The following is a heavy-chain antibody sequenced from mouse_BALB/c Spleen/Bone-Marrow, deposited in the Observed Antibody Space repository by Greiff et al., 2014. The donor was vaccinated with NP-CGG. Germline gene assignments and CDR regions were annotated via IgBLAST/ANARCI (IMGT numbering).Heavy chain of an antibody. V-gene: IGHV1S29*02. CDR2: IYPYNGGT. CDR3: ARGYSWYFDV. Sequence: VQLQQSGPELVKPGASVKISCKASGYKFNDYNMHWVKQSHGKSLGWIGYIYPYNGGTGYNQKFKSKATLTVDNSSSTAYMELRSLTSEDSAVYYCARGYSWYFDVWGAGTTVTVSS. J-gene: IGHJ1*01. CDR1: GYKFNDYN. D-gene: IGHD2-3*01.